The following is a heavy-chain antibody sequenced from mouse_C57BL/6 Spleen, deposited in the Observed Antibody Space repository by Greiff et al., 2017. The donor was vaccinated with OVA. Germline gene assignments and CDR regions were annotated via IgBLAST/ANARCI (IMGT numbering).Heavy chain of an antibody. J-gene: IGHJ3*01. Sequence: VQLQQSGPELVKPGASVKMSCKASGYTFTDYNMHWVKQSHGKSLEWIGYINPNNGGTSYNQKFKGKATLTVNKSSSTAYMELRSLTSEDSAVYYCARPYYDPAWFAYWGQGTLVTVSA. V-gene: IGHV1-22*01. CDR3: ARPYYDPAWFAY. CDR1: GYTFTDYN. CDR2: INPNNGGT. D-gene: IGHD2-10*01.